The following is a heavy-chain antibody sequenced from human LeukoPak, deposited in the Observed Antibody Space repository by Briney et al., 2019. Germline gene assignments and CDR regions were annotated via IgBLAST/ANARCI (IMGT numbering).Heavy chain of an antibody. CDR3: ASGGSYFWFDP. V-gene: IGHV4-59*01. J-gene: IGHJ5*02. D-gene: IGHD1-26*01. Sequence: PSETLSLNCTVSGDSITTYYWSWIRQPPGKGLEWIGYIYHRGDTKYNPSPQSRVTMSIDTPKNQFSLKLGTVTAADTAVYYCASGGSYFWFDPWGPGTLVTVSS. CDR2: IYHRGDT. CDR1: GDSITTYY.